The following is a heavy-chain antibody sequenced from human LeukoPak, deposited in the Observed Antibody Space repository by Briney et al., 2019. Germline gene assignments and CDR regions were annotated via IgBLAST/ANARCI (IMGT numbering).Heavy chain of an antibody. CDR3: ARKNYYDSSGYDAFDI. D-gene: IGHD3-22*01. V-gene: IGHV4-31*03. CDR1: GGSISSGGYY. CDR2: IYYSGST. Sequence: SETLSLTCTASGGSISSGGYYWSWIRQHPGKGLEWIGYIYYSGSTYYNPSLKSRVTISVDTSKNQFSLKLSSVTAADTAVYYCARKNYYDSSGYDAFDIWGQGTMVTVSS. J-gene: IGHJ3*02.